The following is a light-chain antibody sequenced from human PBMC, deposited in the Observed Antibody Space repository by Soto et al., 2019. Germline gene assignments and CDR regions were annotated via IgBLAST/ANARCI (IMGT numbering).Light chain of an antibody. J-gene: IGKJ1*01. CDR2: DAS. V-gene: IGKV3-20*01. CDR1: QTITT. CDR3: QQYGSSPPT. Sequence: EIVLTQSPGTLSLSPGERATLSCRASQTITTLAWYQQIPGQAPRLLINDASRRAAGIPDRLSGSGSGTDFTLTISRLEPEDFAVYYCQQYGSSPPTFGQGTKVDIK.